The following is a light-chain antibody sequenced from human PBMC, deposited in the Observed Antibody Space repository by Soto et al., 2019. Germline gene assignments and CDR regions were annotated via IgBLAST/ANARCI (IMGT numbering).Light chain of an antibody. CDR2: DVS. V-gene: IGKV3-11*01. Sequence: EIVLTQSPATLSLSPGQGASLSCRASQSVGSDLAWFQQKSGQAPKLLIYDVSNRAPGIPARFSGSGSGTDFALTICSLEAEVFARYYCQQRSQWPPTFGGGTKVEIK. J-gene: IGKJ4*02. CDR1: QSVGSD. CDR3: QQRSQWPPT.